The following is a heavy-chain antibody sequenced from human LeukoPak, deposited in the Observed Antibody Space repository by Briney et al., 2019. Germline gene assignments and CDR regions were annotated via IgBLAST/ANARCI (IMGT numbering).Heavy chain of an antibody. CDR1: GGAISSYY. J-gene: IGHJ4*02. CDR3: ARDGLFDSSGYYMDS. CDR2: IYYSGGT. V-gene: IGHV4-59*01. D-gene: IGHD3-22*01. Sequence: PSETLSLTCTVSGGAISSYYWSWIRQPPGKGLEWIGYIYYSGGTKYNPSLTSRVTISVDRAQSQFSLSLTSVTAADTAVYYCARDGLFDSSGYYMDSWGQGTLVIVSS.